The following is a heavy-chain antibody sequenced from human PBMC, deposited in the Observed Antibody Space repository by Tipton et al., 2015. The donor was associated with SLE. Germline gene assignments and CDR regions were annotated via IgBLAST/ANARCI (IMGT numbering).Heavy chain of an antibody. CDR1: GGSISSGSYY. J-gene: IGHJ4*02. D-gene: IGHD1-26*01. CDR3: ARISATYWYFDF. V-gene: IGHV4-61*02. CDR2: IYSSGNT. Sequence: TLSLTCTVSGGSISSGSYYWSWIRQPAGKGLEWIGRIYSSGNTNYNPSRKSRVTMSLDTSKNQFSLKLSSVTAADTAAYYCARISATYWYFDFWGQGTLVTVSS.